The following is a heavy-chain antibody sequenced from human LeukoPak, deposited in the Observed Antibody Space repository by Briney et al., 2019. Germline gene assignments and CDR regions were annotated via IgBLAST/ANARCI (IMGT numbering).Heavy chain of an antibody. Sequence: SETLSLICTVSGGSISSYYWSWIRQPPGKGLEWIGYIYYSGSTNYNPSLKSRVTISVDTPKNQFSLKLSSVTAADTAVYYCARNARGQDFDYGGNCFDYWGQGTLVTVSS. CDR1: GGSISSYY. CDR2: IYYSGST. D-gene: IGHD4-23*01. V-gene: IGHV4-59*01. CDR3: ARNARGQDFDYGGNCFDY. J-gene: IGHJ4*02.